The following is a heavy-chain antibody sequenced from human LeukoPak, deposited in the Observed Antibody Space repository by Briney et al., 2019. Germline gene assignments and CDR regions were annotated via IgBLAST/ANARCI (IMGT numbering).Heavy chain of an antibody. J-gene: IGHJ4*02. D-gene: IGHD2-21*02. Sequence: PSETLSLTCTVSGGSISSGSYSWNWIRQHPGKGLEWIGYIFYSGNIYYNPSLKSRVTISVDTSKNQFSLKLSSVTAADTTLYYCARKLGVVTAIPHFDYWGQGALVTVSS. CDR2: IFYSGNI. CDR1: GGSISSGSYS. V-gene: IGHV4-31*03. CDR3: ARKLGVVTAIPHFDY.